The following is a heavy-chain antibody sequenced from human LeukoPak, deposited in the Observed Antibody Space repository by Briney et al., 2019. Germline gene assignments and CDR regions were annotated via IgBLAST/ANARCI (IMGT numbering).Heavy chain of an antibody. J-gene: IGHJ4*02. V-gene: IGHV4-59*08. Sequence: SETLSLTCAVYGGSFSGYYWSWIRQPPGKGLEWIAYISDIGSINYNPSLKSRVTISLDTSKNQFSLKLSSVTAADTAVYYCAGHHPRNTVDFWGQGTLVTVSS. CDR2: ISDIGSI. D-gene: IGHD2-8*02. CDR3: AGHHPRNTVDF. CDR1: GGSFSGYY.